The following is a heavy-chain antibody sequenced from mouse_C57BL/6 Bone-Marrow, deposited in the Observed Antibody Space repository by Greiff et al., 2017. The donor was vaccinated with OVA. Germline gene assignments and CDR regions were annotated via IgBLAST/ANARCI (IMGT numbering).Heavy chain of an antibody. CDR1: GFNIKDDY. D-gene: IGHD2-10*02. CDR2: IDPENGDT. V-gene: IGHV14-4*01. J-gene: IGHJ3*01. CDR3: TVWFFAY. Sequence: SGAELVRPGASVKLSCTASGFNIKDDYMHWVKQRPEQGLEWIGWIDPENGDTEYASKFQGKATITADTSSNTAYLQLSSLTSEDTAVYYCTVWFFAYWGQGTLVTVSA.